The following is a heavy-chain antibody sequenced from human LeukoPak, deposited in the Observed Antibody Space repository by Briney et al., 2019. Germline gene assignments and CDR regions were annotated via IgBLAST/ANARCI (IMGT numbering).Heavy chain of an antibody. Sequence: SETLSLTCTVSGGSISSSSYYWGWIRQPPGKGLEWIGSIYYSGSTYYNPSLKSRVTISVDTSKNQFSLKLSSVTAADTAVYYCARAGHRTTASKFDYWGQGTLVTVSS. CDR1: GGSISSSSYY. CDR3: ARAGHRTTASKFDY. CDR2: IYYSGST. D-gene: IGHD2-8*01. V-gene: IGHV4-39*07. J-gene: IGHJ4*02.